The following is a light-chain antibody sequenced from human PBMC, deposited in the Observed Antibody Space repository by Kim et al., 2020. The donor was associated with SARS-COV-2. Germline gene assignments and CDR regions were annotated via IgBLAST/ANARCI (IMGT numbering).Light chain of an antibody. CDR2: RAS. CDR1: QSISSW. J-gene: IGKJ2*01. Sequence: DIQMTQSPSTLSASVGDRVTITCRASQSISSWLAWYQQKPGKAPRLLIYRASTLESGVPSRFSGSGSGTEFTLTISSLQPDDFATFYCQQYKSFSLTFGQGTKLEI. V-gene: IGKV1-5*03. CDR3: QQYKSFSLT.